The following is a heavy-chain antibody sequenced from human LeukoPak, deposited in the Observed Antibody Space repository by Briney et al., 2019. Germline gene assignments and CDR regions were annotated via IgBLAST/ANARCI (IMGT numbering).Heavy chain of an antibody. CDR1: GFTFSSYA. V-gene: IGHV3-23*01. J-gene: IGHJ4*02. D-gene: IGHD3-22*01. CDR3: AKSSYYDSSGYYREYYFDY. CDR2: VSGSGGST. Sequence: GGSLRLSCAASGFTFSSYAMSWVRQAPGKGLEWVSSVSGSGGSTYYADSVKGRFTISRDNSKSTLFLQMNSLRAEDTAVYYCAKSSYYDSSGYYREYYFDYWGQGTLVTVSS.